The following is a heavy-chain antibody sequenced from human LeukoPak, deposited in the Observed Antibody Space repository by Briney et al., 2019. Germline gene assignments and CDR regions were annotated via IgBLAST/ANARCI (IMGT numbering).Heavy chain of an antibody. Sequence: ASVKVSCKASGYTFTGYYMHWVRQAPGQGLEWMGWINPNSGGTNYAQKFQGRVTMTRDTPISTAYMELSRLRSDDTAVYYCARGAPLDWWERQGGELFDYWGQGTLVTVSS. D-gene: IGHD1-26*01. J-gene: IGHJ4*02. CDR1: GYTFTGYY. CDR3: ARGAPLDWWERQGGELFDY. CDR2: INPNSGGT. V-gene: IGHV1-2*02.